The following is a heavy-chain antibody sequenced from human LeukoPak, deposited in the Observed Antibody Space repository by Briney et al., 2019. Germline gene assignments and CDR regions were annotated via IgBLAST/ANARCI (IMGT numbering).Heavy chain of an antibody. CDR3: ARDWNPVRSNDAFDI. V-gene: IGHV1-46*01. J-gene: IGHJ3*02. Sequence: ASVKVSCKASGYTFTSYYIHWVRQAPGQGLEWMGLINPSGGSTSYAQKFQGRVTMTRDTSTSTVYMEVSSLRSEDTAVYYCARDWNPVRSNDAFDIWGQGTMVTVSS. D-gene: IGHD1-1*01. CDR2: INPSGGST. CDR1: GYTFTSYY.